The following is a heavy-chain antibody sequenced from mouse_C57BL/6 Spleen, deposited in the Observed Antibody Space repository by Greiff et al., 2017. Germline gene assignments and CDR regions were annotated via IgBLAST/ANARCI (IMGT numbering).Heavy chain of an antibody. D-gene: IGHD1-1*01. CDR1: GFNIKDDY. CDR2: IDPENGDT. CDR3: TSFSTVPRPFDV. Sequence: VQLQQSGAELVRPGASVKLSCTASGFNIKDDYMHWVKQRPEQGLEWIGWIDPENGDTEYASKFQGKATITADTSSNTAYLQLSSLTSEDTAVYYCTSFSTVPRPFDVWGTGTTVTVSS. J-gene: IGHJ1*03. V-gene: IGHV14-4*01.